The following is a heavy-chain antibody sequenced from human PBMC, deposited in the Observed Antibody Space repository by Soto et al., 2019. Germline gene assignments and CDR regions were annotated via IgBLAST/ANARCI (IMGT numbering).Heavy chain of an antibody. CDR3: AREALGYCSSTSCYYVAWYYFDY. CDR2: IYYSGST. D-gene: IGHD2-2*01. V-gene: IGHV4-61*01. CDR1: GGSVSSSRYY. J-gene: IGHJ4*02. Sequence: LSGKCTVSGGSVSSSRYYWSWIRQPPGKGLEWIGYIYYSGSTNYNPSLKSRVTISVDTSKNQFSLKLSSVTAADTAVYYCAREALGYCSSTSCYYVAWYYFDYWGQGTLVMVS.